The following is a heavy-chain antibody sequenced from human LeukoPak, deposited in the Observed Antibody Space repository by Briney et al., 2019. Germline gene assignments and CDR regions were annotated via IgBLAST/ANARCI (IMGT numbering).Heavy chain of an antibody. CDR1: GFTFSSYG. J-gene: IGHJ4*02. Sequence: PGRSLRLSCAASGFTFSSYGMHWVRQAPGKGLEWVAVISYDGSNKYYADSVKARFTISRDNSKNTLYLQMNSLRAEDTAVYYCVKGSTWELLLGFNPDYWGQGTLVTVSS. V-gene: IGHV3-30*18. D-gene: IGHD1-26*01. CDR2: ISYDGSNK. CDR3: VKGSTWELLLGFNPDY.